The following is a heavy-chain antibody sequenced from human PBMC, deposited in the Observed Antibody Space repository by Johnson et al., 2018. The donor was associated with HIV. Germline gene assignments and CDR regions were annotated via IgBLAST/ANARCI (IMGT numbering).Heavy chain of an antibody. J-gene: IGHJ3*02. CDR1: GFTFSTYW. CDR3: TTGELWNGYYLHDAFDI. D-gene: IGHD3-3*01. Sequence: VQLVESGGGLVQPGGSLRLSCAASGFTFSTYWMSWVRQAPGKGLEWVANIKQDGTEKYYVDSVKGRFTISRDNVKNSLYLQMNSLRAEDTAVYYCTTGELWNGYYLHDAFDIWGQGTMVTVSS. CDR2: IKQDGTEK. V-gene: IGHV3-7*05.